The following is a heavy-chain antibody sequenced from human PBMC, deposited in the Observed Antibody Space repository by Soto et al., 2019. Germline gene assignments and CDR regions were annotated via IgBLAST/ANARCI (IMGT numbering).Heavy chain of an antibody. CDR2: IIPIFGTA. J-gene: IGHJ6*02. D-gene: IGHD5-12*01. CDR3: ARDRERWLQSYYYYGMDV. V-gene: IGHV1-69*13. Sequence: ASVKVSCKASGGTFSSYAISWVRQAPGQGLEWMGGIIPIFGTANYAQKFQGRVTITADESTSTAYMELSSLRSEDTAVYYCARDRERWLQSYYYYGMDVWGQGTKVTVSS. CDR1: GGTFSSYA.